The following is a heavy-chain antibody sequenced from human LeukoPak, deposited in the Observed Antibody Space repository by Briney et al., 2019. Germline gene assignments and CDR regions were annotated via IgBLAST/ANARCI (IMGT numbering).Heavy chain of an antibody. CDR2: ISGSGGST. CDR3: ATNLWFNSRFDY. D-gene: IGHD3-10*01. V-gene: IGHV3-23*01. Sequence: GGSLRLSCAASGFTFSSYAMSWVRQAPGKGLEWVSAISGSGGSTYYADSVKGRFTISRDNSKNTLYLQMNSLRAEDTAVYYCATNLWFNSRFDYWGQGSLVTVSS. CDR1: GFTFSSYA. J-gene: IGHJ4*02.